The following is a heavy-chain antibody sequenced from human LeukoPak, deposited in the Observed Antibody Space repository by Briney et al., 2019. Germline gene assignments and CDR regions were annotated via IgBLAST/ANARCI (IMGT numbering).Heavy chain of an antibody. D-gene: IGHD3-10*01. V-gene: IGHV3-64*01. CDR1: GFTFSSYA. J-gene: IGHJ4*02. Sequence: GGSLRLSCAASGFTFSSYAMHWVRQAPGKGLEYVSAISSNGGSTYYANSVKGRFTVSRDNSKNTLYLQMGSLRAEDMAVYYCARSPLWFGDPPPYYFDYWGQGTLVTVSS. CDR2: ISSNGGST. CDR3: ARSPLWFGDPPPYYFDY.